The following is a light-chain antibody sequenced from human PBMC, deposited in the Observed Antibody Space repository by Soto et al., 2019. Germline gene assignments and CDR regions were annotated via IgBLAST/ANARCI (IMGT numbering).Light chain of an antibody. V-gene: IGKV1-5*01. J-gene: IGKJ5*01. CDR1: QNIRNL. CDR2: DAS. CDR3: QQYYTYST. Sequence: THSPSTPFAHVGASVTTPSRASQNIRNLLAWYQQKPGKDPKPLIFDASTLKTGVPSRFGGSGSGAEFNFTITGLQPDDFATYFCQQYYTYSTVGQGKRLEIK.